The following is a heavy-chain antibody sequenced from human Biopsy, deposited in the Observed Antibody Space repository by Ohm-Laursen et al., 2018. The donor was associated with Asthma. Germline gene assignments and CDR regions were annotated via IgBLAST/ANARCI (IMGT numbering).Heavy chain of an antibody. Sequence: EASVKVSCKASAYTFIGYHLHWVRQAPGEGLEWMGRINPNGGATIYAQKFQGRVTMTRDTSISTAYMGLSRLTSDDTAVYYCARVQKSPGDRWFDPWGQGTLVTVSS. CDR2: INPNGGAT. D-gene: IGHD7-27*01. V-gene: IGHV1-2*06. CDR3: ARVQKSPGDRWFDP. CDR1: AYTFIGYH. J-gene: IGHJ5*02.